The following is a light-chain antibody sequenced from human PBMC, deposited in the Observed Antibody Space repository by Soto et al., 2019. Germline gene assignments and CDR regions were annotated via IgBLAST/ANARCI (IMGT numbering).Light chain of an antibody. V-gene: IGKV3-15*01. CDR1: QSVKTY. J-gene: IGKJ1*01. CDR3: QQSYTSWWT. CDR2: GAS. Sequence: EIVMTQSPATLSVSPGERATLSCRASQSVKTYLAWYQQKFGQSPRLLIYGASTRATGIPARFTGSGSGTDFTLTISSLQPEDFATYYCQQSYTSWWTFGQGTKVDIK.